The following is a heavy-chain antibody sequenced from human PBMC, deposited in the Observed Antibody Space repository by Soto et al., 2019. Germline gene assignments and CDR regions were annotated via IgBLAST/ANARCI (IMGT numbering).Heavy chain of an antibody. D-gene: IGHD2-2*01. J-gene: IGHJ5*02. CDR3: ARDAGGWYQLLSPWSDP. CDR1: GGSISSGGYY. CDR2: IYYSGSA. Sequence: QVQLQESGPGLVKPSQTLSLTCTVSGGSISSGGYYWSWIRQHPGKGLEWIGYIYYSGSAYYNPSLKGRVSISVDTSKNQFSLRLSSVTAADTAVYYCARDAGGWYQLLSPWSDPWGQGTLVTVSS. V-gene: IGHV4-31*03.